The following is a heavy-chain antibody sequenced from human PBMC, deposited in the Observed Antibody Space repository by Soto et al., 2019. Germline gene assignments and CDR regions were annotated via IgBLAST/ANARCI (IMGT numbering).Heavy chain of an antibody. Sequence: QLQLQESGPGLVKPSETLSLTCTVSGGSISSSSYYWGWIRQPPGKGLEWIGSIYYSGSTYYNPSLKSRVTISVDTSTNQFSLKLSSVTAADTAVYYCARRRNYDILTGYYTPFDYWGQGTLVTVSS. CDR1: GGSISSSSYY. D-gene: IGHD3-9*01. J-gene: IGHJ4*02. V-gene: IGHV4-39*01. CDR2: IYYSGST. CDR3: ARRRNYDILTGYYTPFDY.